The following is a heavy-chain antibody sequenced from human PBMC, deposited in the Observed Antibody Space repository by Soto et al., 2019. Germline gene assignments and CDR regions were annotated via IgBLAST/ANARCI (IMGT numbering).Heavy chain of an antibody. CDR2: ISAYNGNT. V-gene: IGHV1-18*01. D-gene: IGHD6-13*01. CDR3: AREGSRSGRPRPHTYIDY. J-gene: IGHJ4*02. Sequence: AASVKVSCKASGDNFTNSAFIWVRQAPGQGLEWMGWISAYNGNTDYEQKFQGRVTMTTDTSTSTAHMELRSLRSDDTAVYYCAREGSRSGRPRPHTYIDYWGQGTLVTVSS. CDR1: GDNFTNSA.